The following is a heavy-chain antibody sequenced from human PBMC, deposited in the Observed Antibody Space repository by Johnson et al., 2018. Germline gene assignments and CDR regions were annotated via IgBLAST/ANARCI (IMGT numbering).Heavy chain of an antibody. CDR1: GFNFRAYG. CDR3: AKDYYDSSGSQPFDT. CDR2: ISYDESET. Sequence: QVQLVESGGGVVQPGRSLRLSCAASGFNFRAYGMNWVRQAPGKGLQWVALISYDESETFYSDSMKGRFTVSRDNSKDTLYLQMNRLRVEDTAGYYCAKDYYDSSGSQPFDTWGQGTMVTVSS. V-gene: IGHV3-30*18. D-gene: IGHD3-22*01. J-gene: IGHJ3*02.